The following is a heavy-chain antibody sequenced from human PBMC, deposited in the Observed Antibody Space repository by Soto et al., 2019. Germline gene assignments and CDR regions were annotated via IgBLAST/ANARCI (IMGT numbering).Heavy chain of an antibody. CDR2: INPSGAST. V-gene: IGHV1-46*01. Sequence: ASVKVSCKASGYTFTSYYMHWVRQAPGQGLEWMGIINPSGASTGYEQKFQGRVAMTRDKSTSTVYMELSSLRSEDTAVYYCARGDGYYDSSTYYPNPIDVDYWGKGNLVTVS. CDR1: GYTFTSYY. D-gene: IGHD3-22*01. J-gene: IGHJ4*02. CDR3: ARGDGYYDSSTYYPNPIDVDY.